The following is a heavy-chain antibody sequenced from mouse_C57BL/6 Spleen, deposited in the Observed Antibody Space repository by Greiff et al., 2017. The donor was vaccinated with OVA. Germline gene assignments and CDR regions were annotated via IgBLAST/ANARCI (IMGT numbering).Heavy chain of an antibody. CDR3: ARGAYYSNDWYFDV. CDR2: IYPGSGST. J-gene: IGHJ1*03. CDR1: GYTFTSYW. Sequence: QVQLKQPGAELVKPGASVKMSCKASGYTFTSYWITWVKQRPGQGLEWIGDIYPGSGSTNYNEKFKSKATLTVDTYSSTAYMQLSSLTSEVSAVYYCARGAYYSNDWYFDVWGTGTTVTVSS. V-gene: IGHV1-55*01. D-gene: IGHD2-5*01.